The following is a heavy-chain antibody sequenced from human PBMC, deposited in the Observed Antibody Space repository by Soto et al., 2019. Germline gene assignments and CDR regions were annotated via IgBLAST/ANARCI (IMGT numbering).Heavy chain of an antibody. Sequence: VQLVQSGSEVITPGSSVTVSCKASGTTFSSYDINWVRQAPGQGLEWMVGIIPTFGLPNYSQKFQDRLTITADESTTTAYMDLSSLTSEDTAIYFCAGRDGYTTWGQGTLVTVSA. CDR3: AGRDGYTT. CDR1: GTTFSSYD. V-gene: IGHV1-69*01. D-gene: IGHD5-12*01. J-gene: IGHJ5*02. CDR2: IIPTFGLP.